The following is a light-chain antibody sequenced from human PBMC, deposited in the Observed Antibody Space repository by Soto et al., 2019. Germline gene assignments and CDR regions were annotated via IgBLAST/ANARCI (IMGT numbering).Light chain of an antibody. V-gene: IGKV3-15*01. Sequence: ETVVTQSPATLSVSPGETATLSCRASESVRTNLAWYQQKPGQAPRLLIYGASNRATGIPARFSGSGSGTEFTLTISSLQSEDFATYYCQQYSSYWTFGQGTKVDIK. J-gene: IGKJ1*01. CDR1: ESVRTN. CDR2: GAS. CDR3: QQYSSYWT.